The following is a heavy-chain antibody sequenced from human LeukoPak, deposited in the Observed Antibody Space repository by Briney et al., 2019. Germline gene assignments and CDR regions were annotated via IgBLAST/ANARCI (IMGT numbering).Heavy chain of an antibody. Sequence: PSETLSLTCTVSGGSISSSSYYWGWIRQPPGKGLEWIGSIYYSGSTYYNPSLKSRVTISVDTSKNQFSLKLSSVTAADTAVYYCARLYYYDSSGYWAQERVFDYWGQGTLVTVSS. CDR1: GGSISSSSYY. J-gene: IGHJ4*02. D-gene: IGHD3-22*01. V-gene: IGHV4-39*01. CDR3: ARLYYYDSSGYWAQERVFDY. CDR2: IYYSGST.